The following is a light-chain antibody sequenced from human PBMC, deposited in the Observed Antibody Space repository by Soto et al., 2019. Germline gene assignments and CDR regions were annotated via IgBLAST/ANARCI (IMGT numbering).Light chain of an antibody. CDR3: QQYNSRIT. J-gene: IGKJ5*01. V-gene: IGKV3-15*01. Sequence: EIVMTKSPATLSLSHGERAILSCRASQSISINLAWYQQKPGQAPRLLIYAASNRATGVPGRFSGSWSGTEFTPTISRLPSEDFADYYYQQYNSRITFGQG. CDR1: QSISIN. CDR2: AAS.